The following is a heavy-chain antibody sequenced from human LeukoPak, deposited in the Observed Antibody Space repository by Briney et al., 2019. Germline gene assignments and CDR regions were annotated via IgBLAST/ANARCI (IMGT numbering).Heavy chain of an antibody. CDR3: AKERDIGRSWYLSNYFDY. D-gene: IGHD6-13*01. CDR1: GFTFTSYG. V-gene: IGHV3-30*18. Sequence: GRSLRVSCAASGFTFTSYGMHWVRQAPGQGLEWVAVISYDGSNTYYADSVKGRFTISRDNSKNTLYLQMNSLRAEYTAVYYCAKERDIGRSWYLSNYFDYWGQGTLVIVSS. CDR2: ISYDGSNT. J-gene: IGHJ4*02.